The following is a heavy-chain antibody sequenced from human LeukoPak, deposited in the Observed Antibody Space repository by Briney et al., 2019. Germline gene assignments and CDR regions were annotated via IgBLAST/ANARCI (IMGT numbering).Heavy chain of an antibody. CDR3: ARRYSSGWTFDY. CDR1: GGSISSYY. Sequence: SETLSLTCTVYGGSISSYYWSWIRQPPGQGLEWIGYIYYSGSTNYNPSLKSRVTISVDTSKNQFSLKLSSVTAADTAVYFCARRYSSGWTFDYWGQGTLVTVSS. V-gene: IGHV4-59*01. J-gene: IGHJ4*02. D-gene: IGHD6-19*01. CDR2: IYYSGST.